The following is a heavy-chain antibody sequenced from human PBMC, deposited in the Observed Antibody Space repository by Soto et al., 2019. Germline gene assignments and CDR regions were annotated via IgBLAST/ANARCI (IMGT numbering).Heavy chain of an antibody. Sequence: ESGGGVVQPGRSLRLSCAASGFIFSSYAMHWVRQAPGKGLEWVAVISYDGSNKYYADSVKGRFTISRDNSKNTLYLQMNRLRAEDTAVYYCARTGLLHGMDVWGQGTTVTVSS. CDR2: ISYDGSNK. CDR1: GFIFSSYA. CDR3: ARTGLLHGMDV. J-gene: IGHJ6*02. V-gene: IGHV3-30-3*01. D-gene: IGHD2-15*01.